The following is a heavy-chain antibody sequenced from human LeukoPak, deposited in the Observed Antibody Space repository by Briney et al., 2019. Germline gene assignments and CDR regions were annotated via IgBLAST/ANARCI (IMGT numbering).Heavy chain of an antibody. D-gene: IGHD3-16*01. V-gene: IGHV3-11*01. CDR3: AGTGNVECGGYNWFDP. CDR2: ISSSGRTI. CDR1: RFTFSDYC. J-gene: IGHJ5*02. Sequence: PGGSLRLSCAASRFTFSDYCMSWLRQAPGMGLEWLAYISSSGRTIDYADSVKGRFTISRDNAKNSLYLQMNSLGAEDTAVYYCAGTGNVECGGYNWFDPWGQGTLVTVSS.